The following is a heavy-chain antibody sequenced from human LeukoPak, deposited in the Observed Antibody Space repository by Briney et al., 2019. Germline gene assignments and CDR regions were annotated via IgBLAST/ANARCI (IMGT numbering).Heavy chain of an antibody. J-gene: IGHJ3*01. CDR2: IKCISDGETR. V-gene: IGHV3-15*01. D-gene: IGHD2-2*01. CDR3: ARDRYCASSTCPGAFDL. CDR1: VLTLNYDR. Sequence: GGCLRLSRAASVLTLNYDRMTGVGPARGKGREWVGLIKCISDGETRDYAAHVKGRFTMSSDDSRNTVYLQMSSLKPEDTAVYYCARDRYCASSTCPGAFDLWGQGTVVTVSS.